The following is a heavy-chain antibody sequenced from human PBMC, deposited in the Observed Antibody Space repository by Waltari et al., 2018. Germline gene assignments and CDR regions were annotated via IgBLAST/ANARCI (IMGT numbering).Heavy chain of an antibody. CDR1: GFTIADFA. D-gene: IGHD1-1*01. CDR3: AKKNDEVFDRNGLVYDAFDM. V-gene: IGHV3-9*01. Sequence: EVQLVESGGDLVQPGRSLRLSSAVPGFTIADFALHWVRQGPGKGLEGGRGINWNSGVRGDGEDVTGRFTISRDNDRNSLYLQMSSLTTEDTAVYYCAKKNDEVFDRNGLVYDAFDMWGQGTMVTVSS. J-gene: IGHJ3*02. CDR2: INWNSGVR.